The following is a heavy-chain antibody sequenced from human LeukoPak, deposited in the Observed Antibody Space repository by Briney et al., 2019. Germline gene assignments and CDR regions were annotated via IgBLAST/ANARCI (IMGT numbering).Heavy chain of an antibody. CDR1: GGSISSRNNY. J-gene: IGHJ4*02. D-gene: IGHD1-26*01. CDR3: ATAVGATTFDY. Sequence: KPSETLSLTCTASGGSISSRNNYWGWIRQPPGKGLEWIGSLDNSGSTYYNSSLKSRVTISVDTSKNHFSLRLTSVTAADTAVYYCATAVGATTFDYWGQGTLVTVSS. CDR2: LDNSGST. V-gene: IGHV4-39*02.